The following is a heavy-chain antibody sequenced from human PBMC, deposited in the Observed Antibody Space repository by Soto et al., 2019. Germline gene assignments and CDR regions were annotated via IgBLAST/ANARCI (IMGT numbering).Heavy chain of an antibody. Sequence: SETLSLTCAVYGGSFSGYYGSWIRQPPGKGLEWIGEINHSGSTNYNPSLKSRVTISVDTSKNQFSLKLSSVTAADTAVYYCARTGAYSGYDLAYWGQGTLVTVSS. CDR1: GGSFSGYY. J-gene: IGHJ4*02. V-gene: IGHV4-34*01. CDR2: INHSGST. D-gene: IGHD5-12*01. CDR3: ARTGAYSGYDLAY.